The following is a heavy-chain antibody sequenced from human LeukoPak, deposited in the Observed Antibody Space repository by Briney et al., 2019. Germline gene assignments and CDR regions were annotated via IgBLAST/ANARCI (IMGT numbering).Heavy chain of an antibody. D-gene: IGHD3-22*01. Sequence: PSETLSLTCTVSGGSISSSSYYWGWIRQPPGKGLEWIGSIYYSGSTYYNPSLKSRVTISVDTSKNQFSLKLSSVTAADTAVYYCARGYNSGYYYDYWGQGTLVTVSS. V-gene: IGHV4-39*07. CDR1: GGSISSSSYY. J-gene: IGHJ4*02. CDR2: IYYSGST. CDR3: ARGYNSGYYYDY.